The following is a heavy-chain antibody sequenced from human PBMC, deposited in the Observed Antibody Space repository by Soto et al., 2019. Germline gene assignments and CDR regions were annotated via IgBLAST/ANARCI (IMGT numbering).Heavy chain of an antibody. V-gene: IGHV4-39*01. CDR1: GGSISSSSYY. Sequence: SETLSLTCTVSGGSISSSSYYWGWIRQPPGKGLEWIGSIYYSGSTYYNPSLKSRVTISVDTSKNQFSLKLSSVTAADTAVYYCARPNYYDSSGYDPAGFLLLGTGDAFDIWGQGTMVTVSS. J-gene: IGHJ3*02. CDR3: ARPNYYDSSGYDPAGFLLLGTGDAFDI. D-gene: IGHD3-22*01. CDR2: IYYSGST.